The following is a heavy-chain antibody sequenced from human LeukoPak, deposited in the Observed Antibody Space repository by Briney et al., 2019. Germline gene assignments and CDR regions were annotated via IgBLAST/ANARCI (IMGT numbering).Heavy chain of an antibody. CDR1: GGSINSGSHY. CDR3: AKVMTMVVHVFDI. J-gene: IGHJ3*02. D-gene: IGHD4/OR15-4a*01. V-gene: IGHV4-61*02. Sequence: SETLSLTCTVSGGSINSGSHYWSWIRQPAGKGLEWIGRIYPSGGTTNYNPSLKSRVTISVDTSKNQFSLKLTSVTAADTAVYYCAKVMTMVVHVFDIWGQGTMVTVSS. CDR2: IYPSGGTT.